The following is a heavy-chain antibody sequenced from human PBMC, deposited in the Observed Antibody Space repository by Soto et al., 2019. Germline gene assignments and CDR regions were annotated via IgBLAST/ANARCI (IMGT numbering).Heavy chain of an antibody. D-gene: IGHD2-2*01. V-gene: IGHV3-9*01. J-gene: IGHJ4*02. CDR1: GFTFDDYA. CDR3: AKDISVVPGDLVAY. Sequence: GGSLRLSCAASGFTFDDYAMHWVRQAPGKGLEWVSGISWNSGSIGYADSVKGRFTISRDNAKNSLYLQMNSLRAEDTALYYCAKDISVVPGDLVAYWGQGSLVTVSS. CDR2: ISWNSGSI.